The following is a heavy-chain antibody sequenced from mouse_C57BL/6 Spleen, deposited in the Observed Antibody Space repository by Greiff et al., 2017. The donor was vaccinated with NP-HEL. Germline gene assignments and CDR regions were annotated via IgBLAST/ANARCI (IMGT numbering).Heavy chain of an antibody. Sequence: LVESGPELVKPGASVKLSCKASGYTFTSYDINWVKQRPGQGLEWIGWIYPRDGSTKYNEKFKGKATLTVDTSSSTAYMELHSLTSEDSAVYFCARERGPMVTEKNFDYWGQGTTLTVSS. J-gene: IGHJ2*01. CDR2: IYPRDGST. CDR3: ARERGPMVTEKNFDY. CDR1: GYTFTSYD. D-gene: IGHD2-2*01. V-gene: IGHV1-85*01.